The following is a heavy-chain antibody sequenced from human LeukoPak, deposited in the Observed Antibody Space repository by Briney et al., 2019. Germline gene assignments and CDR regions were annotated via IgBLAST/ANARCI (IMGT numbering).Heavy chain of an antibody. CDR2: IRSKAYGGTT. J-gene: IGHJ4*02. CDR3: TRDGPITMVRGVPAEFDY. D-gene: IGHD3-10*01. CDR1: GFTFGDYA. Sequence: GGSLRLSCTASGFTFGDYAMSWVRQAPGKGLDWVGFIRSKAYGGTTEYAASVKGRFTISRDDSKSIAYLQMNSLKTEDTAVYYCTRDGPITMVRGVPAEFDYWGQGTLVTVSS. V-gene: IGHV3-49*04.